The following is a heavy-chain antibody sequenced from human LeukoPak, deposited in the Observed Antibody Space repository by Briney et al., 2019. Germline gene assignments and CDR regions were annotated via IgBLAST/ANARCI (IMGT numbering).Heavy chain of an antibody. J-gene: IGHJ3*02. CDR2: ISASGDVT. V-gene: IGHV3-23*01. D-gene: IGHD1-1*01. CDR3: AKSLFTSATGTGRAFHI. CDR1: GFTFSKFP. Sequence: GSLRLSCAASGFTFSKFPMGWVRQSPGRGLEWVSAISASGDVTFYADSLRGRFTISRDNSKSTLYLQMNGLRAEDTAIFYCAKSLFTSATGTGRAFHIWGQGTGVTVSS.